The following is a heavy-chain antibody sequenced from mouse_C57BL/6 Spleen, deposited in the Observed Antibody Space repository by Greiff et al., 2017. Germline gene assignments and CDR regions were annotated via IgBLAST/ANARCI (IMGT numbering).Heavy chain of an antibody. D-gene: IGHD2-1*01. Sequence: EVQGVESGGGLVKPGGSLTLSCAASGFTFSSSAMSWVRPTPAQRLECVATISDGGSYTYYPDNVTGRFTIAREKAKNNLYLQMSHRKSEDTAMYYCARDRGGNYLYYAMDYWGQGTSVTVSS. CDR3: ARDRGGNYLYYAMDY. V-gene: IGHV5-4*01. CDR2: ISDGGSYT. J-gene: IGHJ4*01. CDR1: GFTFSSSA.